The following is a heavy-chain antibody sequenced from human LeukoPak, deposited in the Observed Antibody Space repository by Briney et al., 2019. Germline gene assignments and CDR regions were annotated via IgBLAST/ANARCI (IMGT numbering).Heavy chain of an antibody. J-gene: IGHJ2*01. V-gene: IGHV3-7*03. CDR3: ARLIAVTGYRYFDL. D-gene: IGHD6-19*01. CDR2: IKQDESEK. CDR1: GFTFSSYW. Sequence: QPGGSLRLSCAASGFTFSSYWMSWVRQAPGKGLECAANIKQDESEKYYVDSVKGRFHLSRDNAKNSLYLKMNSLSAEDTAVYYCARLIAVTGYRYFDLWGRGALVTVSS.